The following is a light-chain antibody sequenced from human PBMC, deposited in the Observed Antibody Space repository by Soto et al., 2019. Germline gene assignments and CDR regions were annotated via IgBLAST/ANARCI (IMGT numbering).Light chain of an antibody. J-gene: IGLJ1*01. CDR3: TSHAGTINFPYI. CDR2: DVD. CDR1: SSDIGGYNH. V-gene: IGLV2-14*03. Sequence: QSALTQPTSVSGSPGQSITISCTGVSSDIGGYNHVSWYQQHPGKVPRLIIYDVDNRPFGVSNRFSGSQSGNTASLTVSGLQAEDEADYYCTSHAGTINFPYIFGTGTKVTVL.